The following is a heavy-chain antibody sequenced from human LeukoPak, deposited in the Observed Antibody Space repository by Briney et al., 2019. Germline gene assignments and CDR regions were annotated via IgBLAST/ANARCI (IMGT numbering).Heavy chain of an antibody. CDR2: INSDGSST. D-gene: IGHD3-3*01. V-gene: IGHV3-74*01. Sequence: GGSLRLXCAASGFTFSSYWMHWVRQAPGKALVWVSRINSDGSSTSYADSVKGRFTISRDNAKNTLYLQMNSLRAEDTAVYYCASTYYDFWSGYYTLDYWGQGTLVTVSS. CDR1: GFTFSSYW. J-gene: IGHJ4*02. CDR3: ASTYYDFWSGYYTLDY.